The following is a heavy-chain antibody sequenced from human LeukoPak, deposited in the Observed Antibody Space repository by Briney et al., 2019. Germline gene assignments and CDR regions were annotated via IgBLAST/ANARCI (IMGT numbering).Heavy chain of an antibody. CDR3: ARVVIDFWSGYYTTYYFDY. CDR2: ISAYNGNT. D-gene: IGHD3-3*01. V-gene: IGHV1-18*01. J-gene: IGHJ4*02. Sequence: GASVKVSCKASGYTFTSYGISWVRQAPGQGLEGMGWISAYNGNTNYAQKLQGRVTMTTDTSTGTAYMELRSLRSDDTAVYYCARVVIDFWSGYYTTYYFDYWGQGTLVTVSS. CDR1: GYTFTSYG.